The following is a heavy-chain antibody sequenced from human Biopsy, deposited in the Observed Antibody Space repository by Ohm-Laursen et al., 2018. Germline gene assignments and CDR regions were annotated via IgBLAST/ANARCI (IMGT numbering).Heavy chain of an antibody. V-gene: IGHV1-2*02. CDR1: GDTFTDDY. D-gene: IGHD6-19*01. Sequence: SVKVSCKASGDTFTDDYMQWVRQAPGQGLGWRGWINPNSGGTNYAQKFQGRVTMTRDTSISTAYMDLSGLRSDDTAVYYCTRDRGITVAGTLGFNFDYWGQGTLVTVSS. CDR3: TRDRGITVAGTLGFNFDY. J-gene: IGHJ4*02. CDR2: INPNSGGT.